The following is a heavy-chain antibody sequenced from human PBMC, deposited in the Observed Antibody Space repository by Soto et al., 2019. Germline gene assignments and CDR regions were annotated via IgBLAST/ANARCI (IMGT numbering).Heavy chain of an antibody. V-gene: IGHV1-2*02. J-gene: IGHJ6*02. CDR1: GYTFTGYY. D-gene: IGHD6-6*01. Sequence: GASVKVSCKASGYTFTGYYMHWVLQAPGQGLEWMGWVNPNSGGTNYAQKFQGRVTMTRDTSISTAYMELSRLRSDDTAVYYCASGLAARPNRFYYYYGMDVWGQGTTVTVSS. CDR3: ASGLAARPNRFYYYYGMDV. CDR2: VNPNSGGT.